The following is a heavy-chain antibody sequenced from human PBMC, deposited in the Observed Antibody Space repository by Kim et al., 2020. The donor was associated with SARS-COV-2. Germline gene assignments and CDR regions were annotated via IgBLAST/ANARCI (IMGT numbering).Heavy chain of an antibody. Sequence: ASVKVSCKASGYNFNDHYIHWVRQAPGQGLEWMGWINPNGAETKYSEKFHGRVSMTRDTSINTAYVELYSLSSDDTAVYYCARDSEPDYWGQGTLVTVSS. CDR1: GYNFNDHY. CDR2: INPNGAET. J-gene: IGHJ4*02. V-gene: IGHV1-2*02. CDR3: ARDSEPDY.